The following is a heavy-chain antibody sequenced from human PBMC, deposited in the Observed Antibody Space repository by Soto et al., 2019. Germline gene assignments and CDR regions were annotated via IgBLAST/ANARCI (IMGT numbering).Heavy chain of an antibody. Sequence: KVSCNASGGTFGTYGISWVLQAPGQGLDWMGGIIPIFGTPNYAQKLEGRVTITADRSTDTAYLELSGLRSEDTAVYYCGQGDYSSADGDRDYRYGLDVWGKGTTVTVSS. CDR3: GQGDYSSADGDRDYRYGLDV. D-gene: IGHD2-2*01. J-gene: IGHJ6*04. CDR1: GGTFGTYG. V-gene: IGHV1-69*06. CDR2: IIPIFGTP.